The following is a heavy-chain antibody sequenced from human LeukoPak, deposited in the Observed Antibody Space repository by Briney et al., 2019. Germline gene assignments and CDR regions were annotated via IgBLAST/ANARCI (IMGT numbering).Heavy chain of an antibody. D-gene: IGHD2-15*01. Sequence: GASVKVSCKASGGTLSSYAISWVRQAPGQGLEWMGGIIPIFGTANYAQKFQGRVTITADESTSTAYMELSSLRSEDTAVYYCASIHKDCSGGSCYSLFQPTLNWFDPWGQGTLVTVSS. V-gene: IGHV1-69*13. CDR1: GGTLSSYA. J-gene: IGHJ5*02. CDR2: IIPIFGTA. CDR3: ASIHKDCSGGSCYSLFQPTLNWFDP.